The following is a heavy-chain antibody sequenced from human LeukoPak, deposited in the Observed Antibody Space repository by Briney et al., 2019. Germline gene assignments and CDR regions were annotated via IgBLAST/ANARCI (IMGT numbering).Heavy chain of an antibody. D-gene: IGHD3-10*01. Sequence: KPSETLSLTCTVSGGSISSGDYYWSWIRQHPGRGREWFVNIYYTGSTYYNPSLRSRVTSSVDRSQNQFSLKLSSVTAADTAVYYCARARASYYGSGSYYRDAFDIWGQGTMVTVSS. J-gene: IGHJ3*02. CDR2: IYYTGST. CDR1: GGSISSGDYY. CDR3: ARARASYYGSGSYYRDAFDI. V-gene: IGHV4-31*03.